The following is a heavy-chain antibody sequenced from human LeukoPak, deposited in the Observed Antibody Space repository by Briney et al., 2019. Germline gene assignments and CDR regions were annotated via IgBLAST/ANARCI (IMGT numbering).Heavy chain of an antibody. Sequence: GGSLRLSCAASGFTFSGYTMNWVRQAPGKGLEWVSSISSTGSTIYYADSVKGRFTISRDNAKNSLYLQMNSLRDEDTAVYYCARLRRVDYWGRGTLVTVSS. J-gene: IGHJ4*02. CDR2: ISSTGSTI. V-gene: IGHV3-48*02. D-gene: IGHD6-6*01. CDR1: GFTFSGYT. CDR3: ARLRRVDY.